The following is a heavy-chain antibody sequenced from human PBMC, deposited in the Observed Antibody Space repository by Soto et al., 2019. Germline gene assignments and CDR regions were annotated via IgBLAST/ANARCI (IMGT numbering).Heavy chain of an antibody. Sequence: QVQLVQSGAEVKKPGASVKVSCKTSGYSFTNYDINWVRQAAGQGLEWMGWTNPKTGNTGYAQQFQGRVTMTRTTSISTVYMELSSLRSEDTAVYYCAKVGSRGDYHFDLWGQGTLFTVSS. D-gene: IGHD4-17*01. CDR2: TNPKTGNT. CDR1: GYSFTNYD. J-gene: IGHJ5*02. V-gene: IGHV1-8*01. CDR3: AKVGSRGDYHFDL.